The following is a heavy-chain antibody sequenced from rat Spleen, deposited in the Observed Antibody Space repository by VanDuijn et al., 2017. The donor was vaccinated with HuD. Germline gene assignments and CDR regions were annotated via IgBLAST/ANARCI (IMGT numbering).Heavy chain of an antibody. D-gene: IGHD1-11*01. CDR2: INYEGSSI. J-gene: IGHJ2*01. V-gene: IGHV5-22*01. CDR1: GFTFSNYY. CDR3: TAGGGYWDY. Sequence: EVQLVESGGGLVQPGRSLKLSCAASGFTFSNYYMAWVRQAPKKGLEWVASINYEGSSIYYGESVKGRFTISRHNAKSTLYLQMNSLRSEDTATYYCTAGGGYWDYWGQGVMVTVSS.